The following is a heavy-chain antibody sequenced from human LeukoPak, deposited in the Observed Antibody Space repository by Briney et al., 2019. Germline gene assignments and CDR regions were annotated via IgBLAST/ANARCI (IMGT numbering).Heavy chain of an antibody. J-gene: IGHJ3*02. CDR2: INRDGGAQ. Sequence: GGSLRLSCSASGFTFSTYWMSWVRQAPGKGLEWLANINRDGGAQNYVDSVKGRFTISRDNAKDSLFLQMNNLRAEDTALYYCARDGITTYAFDIWGQGTMVTVSP. CDR3: ARDGITTYAFDI. D-gene: IGHD1-1*01. V-gene: IGHV3-7*01. CDR1: GFTFSTYW.